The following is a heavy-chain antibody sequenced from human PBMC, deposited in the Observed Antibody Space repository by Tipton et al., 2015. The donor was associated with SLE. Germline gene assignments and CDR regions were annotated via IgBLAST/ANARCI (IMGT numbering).Heavy chain of an antibody. CDR1: GFAFTSYV. CDR2: ISAYNGNT. CDR3: ARVIQIRSPPDY. J-gene: IGHJ4*02. D-gene: IGHD3-3*01. V-gene: IGHV1-18*01. Sequence: QLVQSGAEVKKPGASVKVSCKASGFAFTSYVINWVRQAPGQGLEWMGWISAYNGNTDYAQKLQGRVTMTTDPSTSTAYMELRSLRSDDTAVYYCARVIQIRSPPDYWGQGTLVTVSS.